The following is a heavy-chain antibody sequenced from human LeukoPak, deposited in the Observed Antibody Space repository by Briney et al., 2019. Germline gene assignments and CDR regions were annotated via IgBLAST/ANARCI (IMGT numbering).Heavy chain of an antibody. Sequence: PGGSLRLSCAASGFTFSSYGMHWVRQAPGKGLEWVAVISYDGSNKYYADSVKGRFTISRDNSKNTLYLQMNSLRAEDTAVYYCARAEQWLAQPEYYFDYWGQGTLVTVSS. D-gene: IGHD6-19*01. J-gene: IGHJ4*02. V-gene: IGHV3-30*03. CDR2: ISYDGSNK. CDR3: ARAEQWLAQPEYYFDY. CDR1: GFTFSSYG.